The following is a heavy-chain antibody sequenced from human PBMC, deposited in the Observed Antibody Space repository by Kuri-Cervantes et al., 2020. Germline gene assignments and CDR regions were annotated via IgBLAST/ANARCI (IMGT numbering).Heavy chain of an antibody. CDR1: GFTFDDYA. CDR3: AKDLVTMVRGVFDY. V-gene: IGHV3-9*01. Sequence: SLKISCAASGFTFDDYAMHWVRQAPGKGLEWVSGISWNSGSIGYADSVKGRFTISRDNAKNSLYLQMNSLRAEDTAVYYCAKDLVTMVRGVFDYWGQGTQVTVSS. CDR2: ISWNSGSI. J-gene: IGHJ4*02. D-gene: IGHD3-10*01.